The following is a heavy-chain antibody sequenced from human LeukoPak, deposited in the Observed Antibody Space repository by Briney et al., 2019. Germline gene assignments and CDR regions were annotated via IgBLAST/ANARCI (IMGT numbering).Heavy chain of an antibody. D-gene: IGHD4-17*01. Sequence: PGRSLRLSCEVSGITFEDYAMHWVRQAPGKGLEWVSGINWNSGRRDYADSVKDRFTISRDNAKNSLYLQMNSLRTEDTAIYYCTRGGYGDYVLDWFDPWGQGTLVTVSS. CDR1: GITFEDYA. J-gene: IGHJ5*02. V-gene: IGHV3-9*01. CDR2: INWNSGRR. CDR3: TRGGYGDYVLDWFDP.